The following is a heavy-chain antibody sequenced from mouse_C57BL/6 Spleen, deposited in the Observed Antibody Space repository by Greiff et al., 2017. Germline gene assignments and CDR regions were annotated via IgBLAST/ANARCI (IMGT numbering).Heavy chain of an antibody. CDR1: GYSFTDYN. CDR3: ARSGSNWEDYAMDY. D-gene: IGHD4-1*01. CDR2: INPNYGTT. J-gene: IGHJ4*01. V-gene: IGHV1-39*01. Sequence: VQLQQSGPELVKPGASVKISCKASGYSFTDYNMNLVKQSNGKSLEWIGVINPNYGTTSYNQKFKGKATLTVDQSSSKAYMQLNSLPSYDSAVYYCARSGSNWEDYAMDYWGQGTSVTVSS.